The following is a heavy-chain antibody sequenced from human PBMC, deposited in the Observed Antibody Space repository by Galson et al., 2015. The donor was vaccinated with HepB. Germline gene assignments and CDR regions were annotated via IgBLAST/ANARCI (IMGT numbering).Heavy chain of an antibody. CDR3: ARESGILTGYALGHDAFDI. V-gene: IGHV7-4-1*02. D-gene: IGHD3-9*01. CDR2: INTNTGNP. CDR1: GYTFTSYG. Sequence: SVKVSCKASGYTFTSYGISWVRQAPGQGLEWMGWINTNTGNPTYAQGFTGRFVFSLDTSVSTAYLQISSLKAEDTAVYYCARESGILTGYALGHDAFDIWGQGTMVTVSS. J-gene: IGHJ3*02.